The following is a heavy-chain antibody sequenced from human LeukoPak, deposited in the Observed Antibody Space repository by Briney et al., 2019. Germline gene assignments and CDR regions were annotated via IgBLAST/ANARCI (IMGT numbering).Heavy chain of an antibody. CDR2: IYYTGST. Sequence: SETLSLTCNVSGGYISSYYWSWIRQPPGKRLEWLGYIYYTGSTNCNPSLKSRVTISVDTSKNQFSLNLRSVTAADTAVYYCARARGSSGYETDYWGQGTLVAVSS. V-gene: IGHV4-59*01. D-gene: IGHD5-12*01. CDR3: ARARGSSGYETDY. J-gene: IGHJ4*02. CDR1: GGYISSYY.